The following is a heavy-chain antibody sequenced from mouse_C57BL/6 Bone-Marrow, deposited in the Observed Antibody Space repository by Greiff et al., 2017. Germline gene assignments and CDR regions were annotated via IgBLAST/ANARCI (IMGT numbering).Heavy chain of an antibody. CDR3: ARSETAQMPWFAY. V-gene: IGHV1-63*01. CDR1: GYTFTNYW. J-gene: IGHJ3*01. D-gene: IGHD3-2*02. CDR2: IYPGGGYT. Sequence: VKLMESGAELVRPGTSVKMSCKASGYTFTNYWIGWAKQRPGHGLEWIGDIYPGGGYTNYNEKFKGKATLTADKSSSTAYMQFSSLTSEDSAIYYCARSETAQMPWFAYWGQGTLVTVSA.